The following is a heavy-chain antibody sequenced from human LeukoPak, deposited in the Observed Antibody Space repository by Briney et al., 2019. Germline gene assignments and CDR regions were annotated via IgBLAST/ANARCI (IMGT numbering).Heavy chain of an antibody. V-gene: IGHV3-48*01. CDR2: ISSSSSTI. Sequence: GGSLRLSCAASGFTFSSYSMNWVRQAPGKGLEWVSYISSSSSTIYYADSVKGRFTISRDNAKNSLYLQMNSLRAEDTAVYYCARDRYNWNDPDAFDIWGQGTMVTVSS. CDR1: GFTFSSYS. J-gene: IGHJ3*02. CDR3: ARDRYNWNDPDAFDI. D-gene: IGHD1-1*01.